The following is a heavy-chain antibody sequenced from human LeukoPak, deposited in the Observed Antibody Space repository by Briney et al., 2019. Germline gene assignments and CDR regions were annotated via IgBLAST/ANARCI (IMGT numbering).Heavy chain of an antibody. D-gene: IGHD3-10*01. CDR3: ARHITGSGSAFDH. J-gene: IGHJ2*01. CDR1: GTFFSSYF. V-gene: IGHV4-59*08. CDR2: IHYNGDT. Sequence: SETLSLTCTVSGTFFSSYFWGWIRQPPGKGLEWIAYIHYNGDTNYNPSLKSRVTISVGPSRNQFSLQLSSVTAADTAAYYCARHITGSGSAFDHWGRGTLVTVSS.